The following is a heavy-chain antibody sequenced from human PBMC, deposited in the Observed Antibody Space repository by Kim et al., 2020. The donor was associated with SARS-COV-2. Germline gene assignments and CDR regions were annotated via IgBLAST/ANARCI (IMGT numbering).Heavy chain of an antibody. V-gene: IGHV4-61*05. CDR3: ARRGMGYDSSGL. Sequence: TNANPALKSRVTISVDKSKSQFSLKLGSVTAADTAVYYCARRGMGYDSSGLWGQGTLVTVSS. J-gene: IGHJ4*02. CDR2: T. D-gene: IGHD3-22*01.